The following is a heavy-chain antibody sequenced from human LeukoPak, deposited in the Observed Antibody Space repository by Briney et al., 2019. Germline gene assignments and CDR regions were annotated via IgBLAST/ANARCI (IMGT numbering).Heavy chain of an antibody. D-gene: IGHD5-18*01. CDR1: GGSFSGYY. Sequence: SETLSLTCAVYGGSFSGYYWSWIRQPPGKGLEWLGEINHSGSTNYNPSLKSRVTISVDTSKNQFSLKLSSVTAADTAVYYCARAGGYSYGYDDYWGQGTLVTVSS. CDR3: ARAGGYSYGYDDY. J-gene: IGHJ4*02. CDR2: INHSGST. V-gene: IGHV4-34*01.